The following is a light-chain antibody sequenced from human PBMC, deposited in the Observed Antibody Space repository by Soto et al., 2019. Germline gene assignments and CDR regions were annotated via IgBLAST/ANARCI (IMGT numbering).Light chain of an antibody. CDR2: RAS. V-gene: IGKV3-20*01. J-gene: IGKJ4*01. CDR1: QSFSSD. Sequence: EIVLTQSPGTLSVSPGETATLSCRARQSFSSDLAWLQQKPGQAPKVPIYRASIRATGIPDRFTGSGSGTDFTLTISRLEPEDFAVYYCQQYGSSPLTFGGGTKVDIK. CDR3: QQYGSSPLT.